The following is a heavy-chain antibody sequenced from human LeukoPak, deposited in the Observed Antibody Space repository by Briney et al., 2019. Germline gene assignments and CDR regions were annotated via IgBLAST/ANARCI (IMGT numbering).Heavy chain of an antibody. CDR3: ARSNWFDP. V-gene: IGHV3-48*01. J-gene: IGHJ5*02. Sequence: GGSLRLSCAASGFTFSSYSMNWDRRAPDKGLEWVSYISSSSSPIYYADSVKGRFTISRDNAKNSLYLQMNSLRAEDTAVYYCARSNWFDPWGQGTLVTVSS. CDR1: GFTFSSYS. CDR2: ISSSSSPI.